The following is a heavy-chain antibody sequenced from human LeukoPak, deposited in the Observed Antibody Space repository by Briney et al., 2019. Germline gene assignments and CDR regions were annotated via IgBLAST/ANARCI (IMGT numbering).Heavy chain of an antibody. CDR2: IRVYNGNT. CDR3: ARAAHSVGSGYFDP. V-gene: IGHV1-18*01. J-gene: IGHJ5*02. Sequence: ASVKVSCKASGYTFTSYGITWVRRAHGHGLEWLGWIRVYNGNTNYAQKVQDRVPMTTDTSTSTAYMELRSLRSDDTAVYYCARAAHSVGSGYFDPWGQGTLVTVSS. D-gene: IGHD3-10*01. CDR1: GYTFTSYG.